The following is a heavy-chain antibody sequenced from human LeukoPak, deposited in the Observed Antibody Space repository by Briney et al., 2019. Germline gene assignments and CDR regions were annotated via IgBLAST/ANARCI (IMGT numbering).Heavy chain of an antibody. CDR1: GGSFSGSN. CDR3: GRVSRLGREGNNNVD. CDR2: IYNSGST. J-gene: IGHJ4*02. D-gene: IGHD5-24*01. Sequence: PSETLSLTCAVYGGSFSGSNRSWIRQPPGKRLEWIGEIYNSGSTIYNPSLKSRVTISVDTSKNRFSLKLSSVTAADTAVYYCGRVSRLGREGNNNVDWGQGTLVTVSS. V-gene: IGHV4-34*01.